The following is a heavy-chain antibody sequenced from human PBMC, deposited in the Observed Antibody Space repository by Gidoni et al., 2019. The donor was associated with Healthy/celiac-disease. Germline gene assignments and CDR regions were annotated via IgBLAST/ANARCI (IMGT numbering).Heavy chain of an antibody. CDR3: ARTGIFGVER. D-gene: IGHD3-3*01. Sequence: QVQLQQWGAGLLKPSETLSLTCSVYGGSFSGYYCSWIRQPPGKGREWIGEINHSGSTNYNPSLKSRVTISVDTSKNQFALKLSSVTAADTAVYYCARTGIFGVERWGQGTLVTVSS. J-gene: IGHJ4*02. V-gene: IGHV4-34*01. CDR1: GGSFSGYY. CDR2: INHSGST.